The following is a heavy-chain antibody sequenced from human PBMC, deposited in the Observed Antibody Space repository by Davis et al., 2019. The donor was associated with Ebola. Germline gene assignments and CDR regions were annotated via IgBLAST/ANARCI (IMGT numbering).Heavy chain of an antibody. CDR3: AKDSGLDTMPPDY. D-gene: IGHD3-10*01. Sequence: GESLKISCAASGFRFNNYGMHWVRQAPGKGLERVAVISYDGNNKYYADSVKGRFTISRDNSKNTLYLQMNSLRAEDTAVYYCAKDSGLDTMPPDYWGQGTLVTVSS. V-gene: IGHV3-30*18. CDR1: GFRFNNYG. CDR2: ISYDGNNK. J-gene: IGHJ4*02.